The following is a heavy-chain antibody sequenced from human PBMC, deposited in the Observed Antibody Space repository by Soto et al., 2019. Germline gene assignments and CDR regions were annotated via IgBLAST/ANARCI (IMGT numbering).Heavy chain of an antibody. Sequence: QVQLQQWGTGLLKPSETLSLTCAVYGGAFSTYYWAWSRQPPGKGLEWIGETHHSGSTTYSPSLMSRVSISIDTSRNQFSLKLRAVTAADTGVYYCANRLGSFWGQGTLVTVSS. CDR1: GGAFSTYY. D-gene: IGHD3-16*01. CDR2: THHSGST. V-gene: IGHV4-34*01. CDR3: ANRLGSF. J-gene: IGHJ4*02.